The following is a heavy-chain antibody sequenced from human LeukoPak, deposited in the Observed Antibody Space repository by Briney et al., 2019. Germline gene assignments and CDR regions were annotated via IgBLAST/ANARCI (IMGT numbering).Heavy chain of an antibody. D-gene: IGHD3-3*01. CDR1: GYTFTSYG. V-gene: IGHV1-18*01. CDR3: AREEWLNGPPAPDYMDV. Sequence: GASVKVSCKASGYTFTSYGISWVRQAPGQGLEWMGWISAYNGNTNYAQKLQGRVTMTTDTSTSTAYMELRSLRSDDTAVFYCAREEWLNGPPAPDYMDVWGKGTTVTVSS. J-gene: IGHJ6*03. CDR2: ISAYNGNT.